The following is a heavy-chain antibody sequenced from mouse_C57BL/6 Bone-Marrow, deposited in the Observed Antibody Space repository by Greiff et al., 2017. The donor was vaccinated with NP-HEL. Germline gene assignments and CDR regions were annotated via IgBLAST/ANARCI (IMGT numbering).Heavy chain of an antibody. CDR2: INPNYGTT. Sequence: VHVKQSGPELVKPGASVKISCKASGYSFTDYNMNWVKQINGKSLEWIGVINPNYGTTSYNQKFKGKATLTVDQSSSTAYMQLNSLTSEDSAVYYCARGSRLDYFDYWGQGTTLTVSS. CDR3: ARGSRLDYFDY. V-gene: IGHV1-39*01. J-gene: IGHJ2*01. D-gene: IGHD1-2*01. CDR1: GYSFTDYN.